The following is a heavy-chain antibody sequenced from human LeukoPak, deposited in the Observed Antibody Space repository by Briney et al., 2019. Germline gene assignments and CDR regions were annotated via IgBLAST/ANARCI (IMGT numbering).Heavy chain of an antibody. CDR3: AKGGSLITVTYFDF. Sequence: GGSLRLSCAASGFTFSNYAMNWVRQAPGKGLEWVSGISDSGGSTYYADSVKGRFTISRDNSKNTLYLQMNSLRAEDTAVYYCAKGGSLITVTYFDFWGQGTLVTVSS. D-gene: IGHD4-17*01. J-gene: IGHJ4*02. CDR2: ISDSGGST. V-gene: IGHV3-23*01. CDR1: GFTFSNYA.